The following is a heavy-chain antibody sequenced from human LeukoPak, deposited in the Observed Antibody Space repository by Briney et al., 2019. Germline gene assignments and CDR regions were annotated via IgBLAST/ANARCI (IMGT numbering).Heavy chain of an antibody. J-gene: IGHJ4*02. V-gene: IGHV3-30*04. CDR3: ARAVFCSSTSCSYFDY. CDR2: ISYDGSNK. CDR1: GFTFSSYA. D-gene: IGHD2-2*01. Sequence: GGSLRLSCAASGFTFSSYAMHWVRQAPGKGLEWVAVISYDGSNKYYADSVKGRFTISGDNSKNTLYLQMNSLRAEDTAVYYCARAVFCSSTSCSYFDYWGQGTLVTVSS.